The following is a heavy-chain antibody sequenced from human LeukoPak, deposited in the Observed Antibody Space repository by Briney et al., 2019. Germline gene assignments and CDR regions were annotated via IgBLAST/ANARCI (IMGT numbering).Heavy chain of an antibody. J-gene: IGHJ5*02. D-gene: IGHD2-8*01. CDR3: ARHPSYCTNGVCYTRWFDP. CDR1: GGSISSSSYY. V-gene: IGHV4-39*01. Sequence: SETLSLTCTVSGGSISSSSYYWGWIRQPPGKGLEWIGSLYYSGSTYYNPSLKSRVTISVDSSKNQFSLKLSSVTAADTAVYYCARHPSYCTNGVCYTRWFDPGGQGTLVTVSS. CDR2: LYYSGST.